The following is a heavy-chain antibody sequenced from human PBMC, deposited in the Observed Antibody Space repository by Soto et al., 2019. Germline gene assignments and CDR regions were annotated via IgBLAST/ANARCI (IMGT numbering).Heavy chain of an antibody. V-gene: IGHV3-23*01. D-gene: IGHD1-26*01. J-gene: IGHJ4*02. CDR3: AKAEEVGPGDY. Sequence: EVQLLESGGGLVQPGGSLRLSCAASGFTFSSYAMSWVRQAPGKGLEWVSAISGSGGSTYYADSVKGRFTISRDNSKNTRSQQMNSLRAEDTDVYYCAKAEEVGPGDYWGQGTLVTVSS. CDR1: GFTFSSYA. CDR2: ISGSGGST.